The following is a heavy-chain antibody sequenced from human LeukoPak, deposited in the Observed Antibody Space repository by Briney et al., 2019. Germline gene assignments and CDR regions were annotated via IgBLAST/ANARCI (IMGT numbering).Heavy chain of an antibody. CDR1: GYTFTGYY. CDR2: INPNSGGT. J-gene: IGHJ4*02. V-gene: IGHV1-2*04. CDR3: ARAGTVEMTPLDY. D-gene: IGHD5-24*01. Sequence: ASVKVSCKASGYTFTGYYMHWVRQAPGQGLEWMGWINPNSGGTNYAQKFQGWVTMTRDTSISTAYMELSRLRSDDTAVYYCARAGTVEMTPLDYWGQGTLVTVSS.